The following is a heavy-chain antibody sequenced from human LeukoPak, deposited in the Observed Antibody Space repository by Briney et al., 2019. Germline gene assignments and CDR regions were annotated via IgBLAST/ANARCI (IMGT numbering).Heavy chain of an antibody. CDR2: TYYRSKWLN. Sequence: SQTLSLTCAISGDSFSSNSAAWNWVRQSPSRGLEWLGRTYYRSKWLNDYALSVKSRITINPDTSKKQFSLHLNSVTPDDTAVYYCARGRDFRPRRGDAFDVWGQGTMVTV. V-gene: IGHV6-1*01. CDR3: ARGRDFRPRRGDAFDV. D-gene: IGHD3-3*01. CDR1: GDSFSSNSAA. J-gene: IGHJ3*01.